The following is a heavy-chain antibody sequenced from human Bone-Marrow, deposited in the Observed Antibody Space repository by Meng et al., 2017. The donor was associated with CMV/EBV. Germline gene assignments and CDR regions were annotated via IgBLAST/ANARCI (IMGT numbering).Heavy chain of an antibody. CDR1: GFTFSSYS. CDR2: ISSSSSYI. D-gene: IGHD2-8*02. J-gene: IGHJ3*01. Sequence: GGSLRLSCAASGFTFSSYSMNWVRQAPGKGLEWVSSISSSSSYIYYADSVKGRFTISRDNAKNSLYLQMNSLRAEDTAVYYCARDIGDCTGSFCWDAFDVWGQGTVVTVSS. V-gene: IGHV3-21*01. CDR3: ARDIGDCTGSFCWDAFDV.